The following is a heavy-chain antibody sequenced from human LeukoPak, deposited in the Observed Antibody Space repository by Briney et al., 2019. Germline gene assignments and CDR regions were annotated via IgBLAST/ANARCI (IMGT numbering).Heavy chain of an antibody. CDR2: IYPADSDT. Sequence: GESLKISCKGSGYSFTTYWIGWVRQMPGKGLEWMGIIYPADSDTSYSPSFQGQVTISADKSLSTAYLQWSSLKASDTAMYYCARLSDTSMAPVDYWGQGTLVTVSS. CDR3: ARLSDTSMAPVDY. J-gene: IGHJ4*02. CDR1: GYSFTTYW. V-gene: IGHV5-51*01. D-gene: IGHD5-18*01.